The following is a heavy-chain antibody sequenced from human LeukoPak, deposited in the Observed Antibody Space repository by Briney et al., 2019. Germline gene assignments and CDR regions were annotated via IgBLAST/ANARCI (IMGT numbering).Heavy chain of an antibody. CDR2: IYASGST. J-gene: IGHJ4*02. D-gene: IGHD3-10*01. V-gene: IGHV4-4*07. Sequence: SETLSLTCTVSGGSISSYYWSWIRQPAGKGLEWIGRIYASGSTNYNPSLKSRVTISADTSKNQFSLKLSSVTAADTAVYYCGRHAYGGSPPLSWGQGALVTVSS. CDR3: GRHAYGGSPPLS. CDR1: GGSISSYY.